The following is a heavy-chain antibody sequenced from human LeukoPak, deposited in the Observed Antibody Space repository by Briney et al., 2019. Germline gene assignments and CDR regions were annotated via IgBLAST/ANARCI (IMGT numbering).Heavy chain of an antibody. V-gene: IGHV4-59*01. Sequence: SETLSLTCTVSGGSISSYYWIWIRQPPGKGLEWLGYIYYSGSSHYNPSLKSRVTISVDTSKNQFSLKLSSVTAADTAVYYCARGYTAMVFDYWGQGTLVTVSS. D-gene: IGHD5-18*01. CDR3: ARGYTAMVFDY. CDR2: IYYSGSS. J-gene: IGHJ4*02. CDR1: GGSISSYY.